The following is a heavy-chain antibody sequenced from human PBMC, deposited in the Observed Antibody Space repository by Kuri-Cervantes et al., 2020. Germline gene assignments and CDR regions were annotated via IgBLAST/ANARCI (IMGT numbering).Heavy chain of an antibody. CDR2: SNAGNGNT. CDR3: AREWRVLLWFGEPRYGMDV. J-gene: IGHJ6*02. CDR1: GYTFTSYA. D-gene: IGHD3-10*01. Sequence: ASVKVSCKASGYTFTSYAMHWVRQAPGQRLEWMGWSNAGNGNTKYSQEFQGRVTITRDTSISTAYMELSRLRSNDTAVYYCAREWRVLLWFGEPRYGMDVWGQGTTVTVSS. V-gene: IGHV1-3*02.